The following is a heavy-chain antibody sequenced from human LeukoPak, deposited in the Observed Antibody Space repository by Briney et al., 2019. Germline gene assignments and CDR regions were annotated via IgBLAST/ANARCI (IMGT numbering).Heavy chain of an antibody. CDR1: GFTFSSYA. CDR3: AKDGPVVVPVPDY. Sequence: GGSLRLSCAASGFTFSSYAMNWLRQAPGRGLEWVSVISGSAGSTNYADSVKGRFTISRDNAKNSLYLQMNSLRAEDTAVYYCAKDGPVVVPVPDYWGQGTLVTVSS. J-gene: IGHJ4*02. CDR2: ISGSAGST. D-gene: IGHD2-2*01. V-gene: IGHV3-23*01.